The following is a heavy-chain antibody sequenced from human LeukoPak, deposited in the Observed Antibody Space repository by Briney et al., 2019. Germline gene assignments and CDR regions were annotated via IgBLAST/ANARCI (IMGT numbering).Heavy chain of an antibody. D-gene: IGHD2-2*01. Sequence: SETLSLTCTVSGAPISNYYWTWVRQSAAQGLEWIGRLHASESTIYNPSLKSRVTMSIEPSKDQLSLTLTSVPAADSAVYYCASLSSCAAFDVWREGGVVTV. CDR1: GAPISNYY. J-gene: IGHJ3*01. V-gene: IGHV4-4*07. CDR2: LHASEST. CDR3: ASLSSCAAFDV.